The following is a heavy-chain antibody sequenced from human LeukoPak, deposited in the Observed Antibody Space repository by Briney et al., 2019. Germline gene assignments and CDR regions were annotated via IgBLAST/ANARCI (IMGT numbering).Heavy chain of an antibody. D-gene: IGHD2-15*01. CDR2: ISGSDGST. V-gene: IGHV3-23*01. J-gene: IGHJ4*02. CDR1: GFTFSNYA. Sequence: GGSLRLSCTASGFTFSNYAMSWVRQAPGKGLDWVSTISGSDGSTYYADSVKGRFTISRDNSKNTLYLQMNSLRVEDTAIYYCAKGRGYCTGGSRYSDYWGQGTLLTVSS. CDR3: AKGRGYCTGGSRYSDY.